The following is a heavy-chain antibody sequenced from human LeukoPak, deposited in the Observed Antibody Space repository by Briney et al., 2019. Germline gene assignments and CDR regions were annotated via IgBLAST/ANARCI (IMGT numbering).Heavy chain of an antibody. CDR3: ARDYYDSSGYGY. CDR1: GFTFSSYA. CDR2: IIGSGVTT. Sequence: GGSLRLSCAASGFTFSSYAMSWVRQAPGKGLEWVSGIIGSGVTTYYADSVKGRFTISRDNSKNTLYLQMNSLRAEDTAVYYCARDYYDSSGYGYWGQGTLVTVSS. J-gene: IGHJ4*02. D-gene: IGHD3-22*01. V-gene: IGHV3-23*01.